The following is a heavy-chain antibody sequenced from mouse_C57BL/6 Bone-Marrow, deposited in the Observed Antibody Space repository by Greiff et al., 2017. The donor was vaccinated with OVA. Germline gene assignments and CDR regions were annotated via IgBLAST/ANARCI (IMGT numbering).Heavy chain of an antibody. J-gene: IGHJ4*01. CDR3: ARDYYGRGYAMDY. V-gene: IGHV5-15*01. CDR1: GFTFSDYG. D-gene: IGHD1-1*01. Sequence: EVMLVESGGGLVQPGGSLKLSCAASGFTFSDYGMAWVRQAPRKGPEWVAFISNLAYSIYYADTVTGRFTISRENAKNTLYLEMSRLRSEETAVYYCARDYYGRGYAMDYWGQGTSVTVSS. CDR2: ISNLAYSI.